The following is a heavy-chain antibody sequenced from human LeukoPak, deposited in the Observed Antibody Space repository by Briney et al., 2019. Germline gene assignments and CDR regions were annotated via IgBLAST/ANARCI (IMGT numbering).Heavy chain of an antibody. CDR2: IIPIFGTA. CDR1: GGTFSSYA. CDR3: ARADPYRGLDY. D-gene: IGHD1-14*01. J-gene: IGHJ4*02. Sequence: ASVKVSCKASGGTFSSYAISWVRQAPGQGLEWMGGIIPIFGTANYAQKFQGRVTITADESTSTAYMELSRLRSDDTAVYYCARADPYRGLDYWGQGTLVTVSS. V-gene: IGHV1-69*13.